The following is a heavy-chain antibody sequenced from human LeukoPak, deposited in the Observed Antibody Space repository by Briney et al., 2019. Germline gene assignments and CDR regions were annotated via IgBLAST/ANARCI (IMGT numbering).Heavy chain of an antibody. V-gene: IGHV3-53*04. Sequence: GGSLRLSCAPSGFTVSINYMSWVRHAPGKGREWVSVIYSGGSKYYAASVEGRFTISRHNSKNTLYLQMTSLSAEDTAVYYCATSYSSSWYNWFDPWGQGTLVTVSS. CDR1: GFTVSINY. CDR3: ATSYSSSWYNWFDP. CDR2: IYSGGSK. J-gene: IGHJ5*02. D-gene: IGHD6-13*01.